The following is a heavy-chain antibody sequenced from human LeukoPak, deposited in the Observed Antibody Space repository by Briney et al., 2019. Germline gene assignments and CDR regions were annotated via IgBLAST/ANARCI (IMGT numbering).Heavy chain of an antibody. CDR1: GYSITSSSW. V-gene: IGHV4-28*01. D-gene: IGHD3-3*01. Sequence: SDTLSLTCAVSGYSITSSSWWGWIRQPPGKGLEWIGYIYHSGTTYYSPSLQSRVTMSVDTSKNQFSLKLSSVTAADTAVYYCARADYDFWSGYYHGMDVWGQGTTVTVSS. J-gene: IGHJ6*02. CDR3: ARADYDFWSGYYHGMDV. CDR2: IYHSGTT.